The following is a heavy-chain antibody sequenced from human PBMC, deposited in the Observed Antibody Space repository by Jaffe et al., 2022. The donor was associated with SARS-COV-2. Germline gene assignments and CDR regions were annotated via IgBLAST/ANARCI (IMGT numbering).Heavy chain of an antibody. D-gene: IGHD3-9*01. J-gene: IGHJ4*02. CDR1: GYTFTSYY. Sequence: QVQLVQSGAEVKKPGASVKVSCKASGYTFTSYYMHWVRQAPGQGLEWMGIINPSGGSTSYAQKFQGRVTMTRDTSTSTVYMELSSLRSEDTAVYYCASYATERYFDWLLTQSHPNFDYWGQGTLVTVSS. CDR2: INPSGGST. CDR3: ASYATERYFDWLLTQSHPNFDY. V-gene: IGHV1-46*01.